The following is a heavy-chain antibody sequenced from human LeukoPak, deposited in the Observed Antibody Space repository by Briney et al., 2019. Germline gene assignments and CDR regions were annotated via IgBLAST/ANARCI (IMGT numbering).Heavy chain of an antibody. Sequence: GGSLRLSCAASEFSFSNYWMSWVRQAPGKGLERVANIKKDGSEKYYVDSVKGRFTISRDNAKNSLFLQMNSLRAEDTAVYYCASTYVVVTAVHDAFHIWGQGTMVTVSS. CDR2: IKKDGSEK. V-gene: IGHV3-7*01. J-gene: IGHJ3*02. CDR3: ASTYVVVTAVHDAFHI. D-gene: IGHD2-21*02. CDR1: EFSFSNYW.